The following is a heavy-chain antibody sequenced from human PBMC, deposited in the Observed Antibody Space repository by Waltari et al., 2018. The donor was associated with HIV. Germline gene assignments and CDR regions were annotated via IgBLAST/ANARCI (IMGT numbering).Heavy chain of an antibody. J-gene: IGHJ6*02. V-gene: IGHV1-2*06. CDR3: ARVALPAAIHYGMDA. D-gene: IGHD2-2*01. CDR1: GYNFIAYY. CDR2: INPNSAGT. Sequence: QVQLVQSGAEMKKPGASVKVSCKAYGYNFIAYYIPWVRQAPGQGLEWMGRINPNSAGTDYPQKFQGRFTMTRVTSINTVYMELIRLRPDDTAVYYCARVALPAAIHYGMDAWGQGTTVTVSS.